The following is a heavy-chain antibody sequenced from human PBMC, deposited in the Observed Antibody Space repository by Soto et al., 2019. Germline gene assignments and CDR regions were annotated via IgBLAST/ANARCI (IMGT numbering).Heavy chain of an antibody. D-gene: IGHD1-1*01. CDR2: IYHSGST. CDR3: ARLGDEMEF. CDR1: CGSISSFY. Sequence: SDTLSLTCTVSCGSISSFYCIWIRQPPGKGLEWVGNIYHSGSTNYNPSLKSRVIMSIDTSKKKFSLNLTSVTASDTAVYFCARLGDEMEFWGQGTLVTVSS. J-gene: IGHJ4*02. V-gene: IGHV4-59*01.